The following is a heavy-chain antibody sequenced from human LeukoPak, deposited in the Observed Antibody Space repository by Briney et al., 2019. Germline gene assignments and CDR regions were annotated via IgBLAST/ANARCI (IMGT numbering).Heavy chain of an antibody. V-gene: IGHV4-61*02. CDR1: GGSISSGSYY. J-gene: IGHJ4*02. Sequence: PSETLSLTCTVSGGSISSGSYYWSWIRQPARKGLEWIGRIYTSGSTNYNPSLKSRVTISVDTSKNQFSLKLSSVTAADTAVYYCARAIREDYGGNSGYFDYWGQGTLVTVSS. CDR2: IYTSGST. D-gene: IGHD4-23*01. CDR3: ARAIREDYGGNSGYFDY.